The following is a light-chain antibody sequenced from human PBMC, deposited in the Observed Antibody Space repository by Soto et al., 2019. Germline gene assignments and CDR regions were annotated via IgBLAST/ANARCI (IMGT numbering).Light chain of an antibody. V-gene: IGKV3-15*01. CDR3: QQYNDWALT. Sequence: DIVMTQSPATLSVSPGERATLSCRASKNIVRNLAWYQQKPGQAPRLLIYGGSSRATDIPPRFSGTGSGTEFTLTISSLQSEDFALYYCQQYNDWALTFGGGTTVEIK. CDR1: KNIVRN. CDR2: GGS. J-gene: IGKJ4*01.